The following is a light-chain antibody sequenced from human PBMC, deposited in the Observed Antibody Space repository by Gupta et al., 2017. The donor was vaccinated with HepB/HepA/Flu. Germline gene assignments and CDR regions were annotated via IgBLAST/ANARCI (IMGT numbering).Light chain of an antibody. V-gene: IGLV3-19*01. CDR1: SLRSHY. CDR2: GKD. Sequence: SSEQTQVPAVSVALGQTVRITCQGDSLRSHYASWYQQEPGQAPVLVIYGKDNRPSGIPDRFSGSRSGNTASLAITGAQAEDEADYYCNTRDSSGNDLVFGGGNKLTVL. J-gene: IGLJ2*01. CDR3: NTRDSSGNDLV.